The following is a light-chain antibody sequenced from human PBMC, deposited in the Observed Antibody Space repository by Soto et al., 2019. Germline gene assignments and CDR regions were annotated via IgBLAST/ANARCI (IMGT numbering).Light chain of an antibody. CDR1: SSDVGSYNL. CDR2: EGS. CDR3: GTWDDSLVSYV. Sequence: QSVLTQPASVSGSPGQSITISCTGTSSDVGSYNLVSWYQQHPGKAPKLMIYEGSKRPSGVSNRFSGSKSGNTASLTISGLQAEDEADYYCGTWDDSLVSYVFGTGTKVTVL. J-gene: IGLJ1*01. V-gene: IGLV2-23*01.